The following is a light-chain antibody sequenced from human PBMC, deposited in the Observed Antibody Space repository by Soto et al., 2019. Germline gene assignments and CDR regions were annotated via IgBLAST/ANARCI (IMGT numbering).Light chain of an antibody. Sequence: QSVLTQPASVSGSPGQSITISCTGTSTDVGGYHDVSWYQQHPGTAPKLMIYDVSNRPSGVSNRFSGSKSGNTASLTISGLQAEDEADYCCSSYTSSSTLGVFGTGTKLTVL. V-gene: IGLV2-14*01. CDR1: STDVGGYHD. CDR2: DVS. CDR3: SSYTSSSTLGV. J-gene: IGLJ1*01.